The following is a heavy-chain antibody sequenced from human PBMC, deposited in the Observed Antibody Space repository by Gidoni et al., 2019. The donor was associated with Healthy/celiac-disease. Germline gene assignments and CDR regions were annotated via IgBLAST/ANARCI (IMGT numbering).Heavy chain of an antibody. CDR2: IYHSGST. Sequence: QVQLQESGPGLVKPSGTLYLTCAVSGGSISSSNWWSWVRQPPGKGLEWIGEIYHSGSTNYNPSLKSRVTLSVDRSKNQFSLKLSSVTAADTAVYYCARGPDYDILTGYLSNWFDPWGQGTLVTVSS. CDR3: ARGPDYDILTGYLSNWFDP. CDR1: GGSISSSNW. V-gene: IGHV4-4*02. D-gene: IGHD3-9*01. J-gene: IGHJ5*02.